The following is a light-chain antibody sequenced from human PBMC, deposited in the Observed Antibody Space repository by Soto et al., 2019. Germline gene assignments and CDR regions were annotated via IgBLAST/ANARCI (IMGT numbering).Light chain of an antibody. CDR3: QQSYITPLT. CDR1: QSISSY. CDR2: AAS. V-gene: IGKV1-39*01. J-gene: IGKJ4*01. Sequence: DLQMTQSPSSLSASVGDRVTITCRASQSISSYLNWYQQKPGEAPNLLIYAASNLESGVPSRFSGSGSGTDFTLNISSLQHEDFASYYCQQSYITPLTFGGGTKVEIK.